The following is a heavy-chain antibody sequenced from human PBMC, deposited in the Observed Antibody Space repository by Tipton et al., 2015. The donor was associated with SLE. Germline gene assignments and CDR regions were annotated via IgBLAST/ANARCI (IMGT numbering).Heavy chain of an antibody. CDR2: ISWDGDTT. J-gene: IGHJ2*01. CDR1: GFTFDDYT. Sequence: SLRLSCAASGFTFDDYTMHWLRQAPGKGLEWVSLISWDGDTTNYADSVKGRFTISRDNSENSLYLQMNSLRTEDTALYYCAKADCFTTACSHWYSDLWGRGTLGTVSS. V-gene: IGHV3-43*01. D-gene: IGHD3-22*01. CDR3: AKADCFTTACSHWYSDL.